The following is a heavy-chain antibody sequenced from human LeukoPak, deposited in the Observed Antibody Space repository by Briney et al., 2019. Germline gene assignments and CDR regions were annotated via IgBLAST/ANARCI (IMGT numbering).Heavy chain of an antibody. V-gene: IGHV3-23*01. CDR3: AKALVGSSSWYYFDY. Sequence: GGSLRLSCAASGFTFSSYAMSWVRQAPGKGLEWVSAIIVIGGSTYYADSVKGRFTISRDNSKNTLYLQMNSLRAEDTAVYYCAKALVGSSSWYYFDYWGQGTLVTVSS. J-gene: IGHJ4*02. CDR2: IIVIGGST. D-gene: IGHD6-13*01. CDR1: GFTFSSYA.